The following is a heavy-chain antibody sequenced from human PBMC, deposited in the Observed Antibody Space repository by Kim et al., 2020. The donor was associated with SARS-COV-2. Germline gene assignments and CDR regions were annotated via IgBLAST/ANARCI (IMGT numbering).Heavy chain of an antibody. CDR3: ARRSGVGSSWYIYYYYGMDV. D-gene: IGHD6-13*01. CDR1: GGSISSSSYY. J-gene: IGHJ6*02. CDR2: IYYSGST. V-gene: IGHV4-39*01. Sequence: SETLSLTCTVSGGSISSSSYYWGWIRQPPGKGLEWIGSIYYSGSTYYNPSLKSRVTISVDTSKNQFSLKLSPVTAADTAVYYCARRSGVGSSWYIYYYYGMDVWGQGTTVTVSS.